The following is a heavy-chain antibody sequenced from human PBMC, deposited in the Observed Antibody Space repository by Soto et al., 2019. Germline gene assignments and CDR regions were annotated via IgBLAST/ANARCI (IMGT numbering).Heavy chain of an antibody. D-gene: IGHD6-19*01. CDR1: GYTFTDYY. Sequence: ASVKVSCNASGYTFTDYYIHWVRQAPGQGLEWLGWINPNTGGTNLAQKFQGRVTMTRDTSTSTAYMQLSSLRSDDSALYFCARAYDSGWYSSWFDPWGQGALVTVSS. CDR3: ARAYDSGWYSSWFDP. CDR2: INPNTGGT. V-gene: IGHV1-2*02. J-gene: IGHJ5*02.